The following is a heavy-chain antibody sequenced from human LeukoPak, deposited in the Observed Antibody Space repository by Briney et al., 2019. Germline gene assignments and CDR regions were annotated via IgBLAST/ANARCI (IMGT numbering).Heavy chain of an antibody. V-gene: IGHV3-33*01. D-gene: IGHD2-2*01. J-gene: IGHJ4*02. CDR2: IWYDGSNK. CDR3: ARDLGYCSSTSCYEDY. CDR1: GFTFSSYG. Sequence: GRSLRLSCAASGFTFSSYGMHWVRQAPGKGLEWVAVIWYDGSNKYYADSVKGRFTISRDNSKNTLYLQMNSLRAEDTAVYYCARDLGYCSSTSCYEDYWGQGTLVTVS.